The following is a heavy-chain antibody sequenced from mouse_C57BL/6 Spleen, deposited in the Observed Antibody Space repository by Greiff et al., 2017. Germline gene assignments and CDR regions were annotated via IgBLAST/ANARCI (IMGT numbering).Heavy chain of an antibody. CDR1: GYAFSSSW. D-gene: IGHD1-1*01. CDR2: IYPGDGDT. V-gene: IGHV1-82*01. Sequence: QVQLQQSGPELVKPGASVKISCKASGYAFSSSWMNWVKQRPGKGLEWIGRIYPGDGDTNYNGKFKGKATLTADKSSSTAYMQLSRLTSEDSAVYFCANVYGGSMDYWGQGTSVTVSS. J-gene: IGHJ4*01. CDR3: ANVYGGSMDY.